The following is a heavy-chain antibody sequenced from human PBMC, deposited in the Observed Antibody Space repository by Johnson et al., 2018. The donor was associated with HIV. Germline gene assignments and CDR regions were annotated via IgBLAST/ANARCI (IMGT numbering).Heavy chain of an antibody. V-gene: IGHV3-23*04. D-gene: IGHD2-21*01. CDR2: ISGGDDDT. Sequence: VQLVESGGGLVQPGGSLRLSCAASGFTFSSYAMDWVRQAPGKGLEWVSFISGGDDDTYYADSVKGRFTISRDNSKNTLYLQMNILRADDTAVYYCANALILDAFNIWGQGTMVTVSS. CDR1: GFTFSSYA. J-gene: IGHJ3*02. CDR3: ANALILDAFNI.